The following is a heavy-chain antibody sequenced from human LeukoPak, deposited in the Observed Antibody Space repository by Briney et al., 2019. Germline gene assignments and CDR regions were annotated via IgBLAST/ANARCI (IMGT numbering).Heavy chain of an antibody. CDR1: GYTFTSYA. CDR2: INAGNGNT. CDR3: ARGRMVRGVIITYNWFDP. J-gene: IGHJ5*02. V-gene: IGHV1-3*01. D-gene: IGHD3-10*01. Sequence: ASVKVSCKASGYTFTSYAMHWVRQAPGQRLEWMGWINAGNGNTKYSQKFQGRVIITRDTSASTAYMELSSLRSEDTAVYYCARGRMVRGVIITYNWFDPWGQGTLVTVSS.